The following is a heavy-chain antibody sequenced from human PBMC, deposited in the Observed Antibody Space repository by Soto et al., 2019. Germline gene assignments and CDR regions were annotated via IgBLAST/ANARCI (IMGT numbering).Heavy chain of an antibody. Sequence: VQLVESGGGLVQPGGSLRLSCAASGFTFSSYSMNWFRQAPGKGLEWVSSISSSSSYIYYADLVKGRFTISRDNAKNPLYLQMNSLRASDTAVYYCARGFQDHPHFLDAFDIWCQGTMVTVSS. CDR2: ISSSSSYI. CDR1: GFTFSSYS. V-gene: IGHV3-21*01. J-gene: IGHJ3*02. CDR3: ARGFQDHPHFLDAFDI.